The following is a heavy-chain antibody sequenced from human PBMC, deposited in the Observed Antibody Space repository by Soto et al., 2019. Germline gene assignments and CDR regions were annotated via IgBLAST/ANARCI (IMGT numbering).Heavy chain of an antibody. CDR1: GFTFSGSA. D-gene: IGHD6-13*01. V-gene: IGHV3-73*02. CDR3: TSLSGIAAAGPY. J-gene: IGHJ4*02. CDR2: IRSKANSYAT. Sequence: EVQLVESGGGLVQPGGSLKLSCAASGFTFSGSAMHWVRQASGKGLEWVGRIRSKANSYATAYAASVKGRFTISRDDSKNTAYLQMNSLKTEDTAVYDCTSLSGIAAAGPYWGQGTLVTVSS.